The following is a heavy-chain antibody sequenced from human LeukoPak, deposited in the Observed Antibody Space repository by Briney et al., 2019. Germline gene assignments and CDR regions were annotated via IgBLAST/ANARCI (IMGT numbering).Heavy chain of an antibody. J-gene: IGHJ3*01. Sequence: PSETLSLTCTVSGGSISSYYWSWIRQPPGKGLEWIGYIYYSGSTNYNPSLKSRVTISIDTSKNQFSLKLSSVTAADTAVDYCARATYYSSSSPAFDVWGQGTMVTVSS. CDR1: GGSISSYY. CDR3: ARATYYSSSSPAFDV. D-gene: IGHD6-6*01. CDR2: IYYSGST. V-gene: IGHV4-59*01.